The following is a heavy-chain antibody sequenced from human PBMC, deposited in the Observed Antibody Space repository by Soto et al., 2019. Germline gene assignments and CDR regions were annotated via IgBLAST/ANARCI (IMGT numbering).Heavy chain of an antibody. CDR3: ARAYRYSGSYQDV. V-gene: IGHV4-59*01. Sequence: LETLSLTCTVSGGSISSYYWSWIRQPPGKGLEWIGYIYYSGSTNYNPSLKSRVTISVDTSKNQFSLKLSSVTAADTAVYYCARAYRYSGSYQDVWGQGTTVTVSS. CDR1: GGSISSYY. CDR2: IYYSGST. J-gene: IGHJ6*02. D-gene: IGHD1-26*01.